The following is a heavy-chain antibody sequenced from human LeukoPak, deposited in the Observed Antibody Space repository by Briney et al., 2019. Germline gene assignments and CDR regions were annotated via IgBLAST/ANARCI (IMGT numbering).Heavy chain of an antibody. CDR3: ARRLRARTYWFDP. V-gene: IGHV4-34*01. CDR2: INHSGST. D-gene: IGHD3-16*01. Sequence: SETLSLTCAVYGGSFSGYYWSWIRQPPGKGLEWIGEINHSGSTNYNPSLKSRVTISVDTSKNQFSLKLSSVTAADTAVYYCARRLRARTYWFDPWGQGTLVTVSS. CDR1: GGSFSGYY. J-gene: IGHJ5*02.